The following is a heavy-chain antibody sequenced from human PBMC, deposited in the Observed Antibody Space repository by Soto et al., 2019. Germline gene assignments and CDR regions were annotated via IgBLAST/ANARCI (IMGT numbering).Heavy chain of an antibody. J-gene: IGHJ3*02. D-gene: IGHD2-8*01. CDR1: GFTFGNYA. CDR2: ISGGGDGT. Sequence: EVQPLESGGGLVQPGGSLRLSCAASGFTFGNYAMLWIRQAPWKGLEWFSTISGGGDGTYYADYVRVRFTISRENSRNTVYLPLTSLRAEETAVYFCANKGLVSVATYCSTGDCPSAFDMWGQGTMVTVSS. V-gene: IGHV3-23*01. CDR3: ANKGLVSVATYCSTGDCPSAFDM.